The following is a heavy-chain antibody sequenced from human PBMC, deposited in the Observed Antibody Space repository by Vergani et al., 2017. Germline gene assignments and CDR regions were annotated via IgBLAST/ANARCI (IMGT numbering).Heavy chain of an antibody. CDR1: GFTFSSYA. CDR2: ISYDGSNK. Sequence: VQLLESGGGVVQPGRSLRLSCAASGFTFSSYAMHWVRQAPGKGLEWVAVISYDGSNKYYADSVKGRFTISRDNSKNTLYLQMNSLRAEDTAVYYCARFGSSGVDAFDIWGQGTMVTVSS. CDR3: ARFGSSGVDAFDI. V-gene: IGHV3-30*01. J-gene: IGHJ3*02. D-gene: IGHD3-10*01.